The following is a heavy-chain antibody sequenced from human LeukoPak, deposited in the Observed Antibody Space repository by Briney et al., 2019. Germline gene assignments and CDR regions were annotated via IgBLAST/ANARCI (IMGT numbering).Heavy chain of an antibody. CDR3: ASPYYYDSSGYSYAFDI. V-gene: IGHV4-39*01. Sequence: SETLSLTCTVSGGSISSYYWGWIRQPPGKGLEWFGGIYYSGSTYYNPSLKSRVTISVDTSKNQFSLKLSSVTAADTAVYYCASPYYYDSSGYSYAFDIWGQGTMVTVSS. J-gene: IGHJ3*02. CDR1: GGSISSYY. CDR2: IYYSGST. D-gene: IGHD3-22*01.